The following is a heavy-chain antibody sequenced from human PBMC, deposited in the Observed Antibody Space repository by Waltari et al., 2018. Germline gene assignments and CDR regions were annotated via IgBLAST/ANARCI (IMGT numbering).Heavy chain of an antibody. CDR3: AGQGDAFDI. J-gene: IGHJ3*02. V-gene: IGHV4-38-2*02. CDR1: GYSISSGYY. CDR2: IYHSGST. Sequence: QVQLQESGPGLVKPSETLSLTYTVSGYSISSGYYWGWIRQPPGKGLEWIGSIYHSGSTYYNPSLKSRVTISVDTSKNQFSLKLSSVTAADTAVYYCAGQGDAFDIWGQGTMVTVSS.